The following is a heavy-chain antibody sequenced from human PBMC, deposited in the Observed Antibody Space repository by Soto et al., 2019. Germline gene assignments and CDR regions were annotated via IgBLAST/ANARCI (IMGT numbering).Heavy chain of an antibody. D-gene: IGHD5-12*01. V-gene: IGHV3-23*01. CDR3: AKDQGTLATIRGEYFEY. CDR1: GFTFSNYA. J-gene: IGHJ4*02. CDR2: ISGSGNTL. Sequence: PGGSLRLSCAASGFTFSNYAMNWVRQAPGKGLEWVSGISGSGNTLYYADSVKGRFTISRDNSKNTLYLQLNSLRAEDTAVYFCAKDQGTLATIRGEYFEYWGQGTLVTVSS.